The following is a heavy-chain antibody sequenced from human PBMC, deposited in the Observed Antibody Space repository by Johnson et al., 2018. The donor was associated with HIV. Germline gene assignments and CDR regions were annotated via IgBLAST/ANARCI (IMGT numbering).Heavy chain of an antibody. CDR3: TKMGALGAFDI. V-gene: IGHV3-23*01. D-gene: IGHD3-16*01. J-gene: IGHJ3*02. CDR2: GGLT. Sequence: GGLTFYADSVKGRFTISRDNSKNTLNLQMNSLRVEDTAVYYCTKMGALGAFDIWGQGQWSPSLQ.